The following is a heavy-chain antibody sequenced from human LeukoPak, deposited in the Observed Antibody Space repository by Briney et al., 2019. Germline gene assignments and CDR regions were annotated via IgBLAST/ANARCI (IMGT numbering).Heavy chain of an antibody. CDR1: GYTFTGYY. CDR2: INPNSGGT. J-gene: IGHJ4*02. V-gene: IGHV1-2*02. CDR3: ARESYGDSLDY. D-gene: IGHD4-17*01. Sequence: ASVKVSCKASGYTFTGYYMHLVRQAPGQGLEWMGWINPNSGGTNYAQKFQGRVTMTSDTSISTAYMELSRLRSDDTAVYYCARESYGDSLDYWGQGTLVTVSS.